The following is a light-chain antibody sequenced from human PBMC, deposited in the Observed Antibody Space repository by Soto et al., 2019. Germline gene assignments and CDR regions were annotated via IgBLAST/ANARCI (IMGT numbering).Light chain of an antibody. CDR3: QQYNNFPFT. CDR1: QSLSSW. V-gene: IGKV1-5*01. Sequence: DIEMTQSPATLSASLGDRVTITCRASQSLSSWLAWYQQKPGKAPKLLIYDASSLESGVPSRFSGSGSGTEFTLTISSLQPDDFETYYCQQYNNFPFTFGGGTKVDIK. CDR2: DAS. J-gene: IGKJ4*01.